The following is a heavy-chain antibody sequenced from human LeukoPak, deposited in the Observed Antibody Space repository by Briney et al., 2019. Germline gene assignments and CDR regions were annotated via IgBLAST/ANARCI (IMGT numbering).Heavy chain of an antibody. Sequence: GESLRLSCAASGFTFSSSSINWVRRAPGKGLEWVSSIISSSTYIYYADSVKGRFTISRDNAKNSLYLQMNSLRAEDTAVYYCARGRVVYGDWSRYHHYGMDVWGQGTTVTVTS. CDR1: GFTFSSSS. V-gene: IGHV3-21*01. J-gene: IGHJ6*02. CDR2: IISSSTYI. CDR3: ARGRVVYGDWSRYHHYGMDV. D-gene: IGHD4-17*01.